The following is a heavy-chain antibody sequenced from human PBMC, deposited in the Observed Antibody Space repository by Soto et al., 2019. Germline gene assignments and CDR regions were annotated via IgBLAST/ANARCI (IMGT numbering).Heavy chain of an antibody. CDR3: ARHTGYSYALDY. CDR2: IYYSGST. V-gene: IGHV4-39*01. Sequence: QLQLQESGPGLVKPSETLSLTCTVSGGSISSSSYYWGWIRQPPGKGLEWIGSIYYSGSTYYNPSLKSRVTISVDTSKNQFSLKLSSVTAADTAVYYCARHTGYSYALDYWGQGTLVTVSS. D-gene: IGHD5-18*01. J-gene: IGHJ4*02. CDR1: GGSISSSSYY.